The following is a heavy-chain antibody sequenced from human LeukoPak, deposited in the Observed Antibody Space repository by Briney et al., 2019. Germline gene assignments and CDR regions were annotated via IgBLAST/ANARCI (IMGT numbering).Heavy chain of an antibody. CDR2: IYTSGST. J-gene: IGHJ5*02. CDR3: ARDRYYYDSSGRNWFDP. D-gene: IGHD3-22*01. CDR1: GGSISSYY. V-gene: IGHV4-4*07. Sequence: SETLSLTCTVSGGSISSYYWSRIRQPAGKGLEWIGRIYTSGSTNYNPSLKSRVTMSVDTSKNQFSLKLSSVTAADTAVYYCARDRYYYDSSGRNWFDPWGQGTLVTVSS.